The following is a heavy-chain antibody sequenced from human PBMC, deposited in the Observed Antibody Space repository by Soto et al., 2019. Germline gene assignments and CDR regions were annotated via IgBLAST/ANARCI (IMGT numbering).Heavy chain of an antibody. CDR1: GGTFSSYA. V-gene: IGHV1-69*13. CDR2: IIPIFGTA. CDR3: ARGALCGGDCLPYYYYGMDV. D-gene: IGHD2-21*02. J-gene: IGHJ6*02. Sequence: VASVKVSCKASGGTFSSYAISWVRQAPGQGLEWMGGIIPIFGTANYAQKFQGRVTITADESTSTAYMELSSLRSEDTAVYYCARGALCGGDCLPYYYYGMDVWG.